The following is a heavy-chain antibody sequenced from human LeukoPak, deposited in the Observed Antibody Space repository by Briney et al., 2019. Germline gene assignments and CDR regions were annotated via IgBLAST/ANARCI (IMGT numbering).Heavy chain of an antibody. CDR1: RFTFSSYW. V-gene: IGHV3-74*01. CDR3: TRAAGTYYYYGMDV. J-gene: IGHJ6*02. Sequence: GGSLRLSCAASRFTFSSYWMHWVRQAAGKGLVWVSRINNDGSSTSYADSVKGRFTISRDNAKNTLYLQMNSLRAEDTAVYYCTRAAGTYYYYGMDVWGQGTTVTVSS. D-gene: IGHD6-13*01. CDR2: INNDGSST.